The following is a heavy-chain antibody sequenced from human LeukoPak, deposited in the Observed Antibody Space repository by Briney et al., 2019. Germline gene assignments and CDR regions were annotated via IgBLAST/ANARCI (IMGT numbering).Heavy chain of an antibody. D-gene: IGHD2-15*01. CDR3: ARRYCNGGSCYSVDY. Sequence: PGGSLSLSCVASGFTFSSYWMSWVRQAPAKGLEWVANINKDGSEKYYLDSVKGRFTISSDNAMDSLYLQMNSLRADDTAVYYCARRYCNGGSCYSVDYWGQGTLVTVSS. CDR1: GFTFSSYW. V-gene: IGHV3-7*01. CDR2: INKDGSEK. J-gene: IGHJ4*02.